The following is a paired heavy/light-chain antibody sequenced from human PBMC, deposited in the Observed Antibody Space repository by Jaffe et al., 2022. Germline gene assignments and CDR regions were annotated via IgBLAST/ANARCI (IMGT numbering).Light chain of an antibody. CDR1: SSDLGSYNL. Sequence: QSALTQPASVSGSPGQSITISCTGTSSDLGSYNLVSWYQQHPGKAPKLLIYEGSKRPSGVSNRFSGSKSGNTASLTISGLQAEDEADYYCCSYAGVNSFVFGTGTKVTVL. V-gene: IGLV2-23*01. CDR3: CSYAGVNSFV. CDR2: EGS. J-gene: IGLJ1*01.
Heavy chain of an antibody. CDR1: GFTFSTYW. CDR2: ISNDGSST. Sequence: DVQVVESGGGLIQPGGSLRLSCAASGFTFSTYWIHWVRQAPGKGLVWVSRISNDGSSTSYADSVKGRFTISRDNAKNTVYLQMNSLSAEDTAVYYCARAAHGSDWYYFDFWGQGTLVTVSS. J-gene: IGHJ4*02. CDR3: ARAAHGSDWYYFDF. V-gene: IGHV3-74*01. D-gene: IGHD6-19*01.